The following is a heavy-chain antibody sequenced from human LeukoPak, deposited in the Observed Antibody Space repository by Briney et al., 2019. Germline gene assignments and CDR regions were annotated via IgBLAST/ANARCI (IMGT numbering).Heavy chain of an antibody. CDR2: LSGSGGTT. J-gene: IGHJ6*03. D-gene: IGHD4-17*01. CDR3: AKGGSTSRVTTSRVVFGYYYSLDV. V-gene: IGHV3-23*01. Sequence: RGSLRLSCAASGFTFSSHAMSWVRQAPGKGLEWVSSLSGSGGTTYHADSVNVRFSISRDNSKNTLYLQSTSLRAADTAVHYCAKGGSTSRVTTSRVVFGYYYSLDVWGKGTPVTVSS. CDR1: GFTFSSHA.